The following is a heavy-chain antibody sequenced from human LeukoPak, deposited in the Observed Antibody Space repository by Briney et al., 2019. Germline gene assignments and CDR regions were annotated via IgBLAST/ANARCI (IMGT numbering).Heavy chain of an antibody. Sequence: SETLSLTCAVYGGSFSGYYWSWIRQLPGKGLEWIGYIYYSGSTNYNPSLKSRVTISVDTSKNQFSLKLSSVTAADTAVYYCARGDSYGPGAYYFDYWGQGTLVTVSS. CDR1: GGSFSGYY. CDR2: IYYSGST. J-gene: IGHJ4*02. CDR3: ARGDSYGPGAYYFDY. V-gene: IGHV4-59*01. D-gene: IGHD5-18*01.